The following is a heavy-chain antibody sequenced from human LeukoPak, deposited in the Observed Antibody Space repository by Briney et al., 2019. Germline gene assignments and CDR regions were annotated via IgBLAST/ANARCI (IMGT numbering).Heavy chain of an antibody. CDR3: AKGKNWNEGKFYFDY. D-gene: IGHD1-1*01. V-gene: IGHV3-30*18. J-gene: IGHJ4*02. CDR2: ISYDGSNK. CDR1: GFTFSSYG. Sequence: PGGSLRLSCAASGFTFSSYGMHWVRQAPGKGLEWVAVISYDGSNKYYADSVKGRFTISRDNSKNTLSLQMSSLRAEDTAVYYCAKGKNWNEGKFYFDYWGQGALVTVSS.